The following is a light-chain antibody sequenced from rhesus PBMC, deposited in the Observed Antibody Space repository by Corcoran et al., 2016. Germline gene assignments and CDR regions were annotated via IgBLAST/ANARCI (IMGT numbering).Light chain of an antibody. V-gene: IGKV1-44*03. J-gene: IGKJ2*01. CDR1: QTIGNY. CDR3: QPHNSLPYR. CDR2: DAS. Sequence: DIQMTQSPSSLSAFVGDRVIITCRASQTIGNYLIWFQQKPGKVPKVLIYDASTLQSGVPFRFSGLGSSTDFTLTISRLQPEDFATSFCQPHNSLPYRFGQVTKVQI.